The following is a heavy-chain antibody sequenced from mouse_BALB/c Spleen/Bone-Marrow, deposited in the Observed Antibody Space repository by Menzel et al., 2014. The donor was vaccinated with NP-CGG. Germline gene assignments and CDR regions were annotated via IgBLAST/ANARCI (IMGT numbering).Heavy chain of an antibody. D-gene: IGHD2-1*01. J-gene: IGHJ3*01. CDR1: GYSFTGYT. CDR3: ARDGNGFAY. V-gene: IGHV1-18*01. Sequence: EVKLVESGPELVKPGASMKISCKASGYSFTGYTMNWVKQSHGKNLGWIGLINPYNGGTSYNQKFKGKATLTVDKSSSTAYMELLSLTSEDSAVYYCARDGNGFAYWGQGTLVTVSA. CDR2: INPYNGGT.